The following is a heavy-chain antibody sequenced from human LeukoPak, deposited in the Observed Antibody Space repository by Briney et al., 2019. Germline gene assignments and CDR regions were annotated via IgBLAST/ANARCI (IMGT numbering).Heavy chain of an antibody. CDR1: GFTFSSYG. V-gene: IGHV3-33*06. Sequence: GGSLRLSCAASGFTFSSYGMHWVRQAPGKGLEWVAVIWYDGSNKYYADSVKGRFTISRDNSKNTLYLQMNSLRAADTAVYYCAKDYYDSSGYDAFDIWGQGTMVTVSS. D-gene: IGHD3-22*01. CDR2: IWYDGSNK. J-gene: IGHJ3*02. CDR3: AKDYYDSSGYDAFDI.